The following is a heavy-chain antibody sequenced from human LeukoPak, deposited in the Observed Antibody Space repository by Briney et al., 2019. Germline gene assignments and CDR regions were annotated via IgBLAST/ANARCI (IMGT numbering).Heavy chain of an antibody. D-gene: IGHD6-19*01. CDR3: ARTGYGTGWDRFSFVY. V-gene: IGHV4-39*01. J-gene: IGHJ4*02. CDR2: IYYSGST. CDR1: GGSISSSYD. Sequence: SEILSLTCTVSGGSISSSYDWGWIRQPPGKGLEWIGGIYYSGSTYYNPSLKSRVTISIDTSKNQFSLKLTSVTAADTAVYYCARTGYGTGWDRFSFVYWGQGTLVTVSS.